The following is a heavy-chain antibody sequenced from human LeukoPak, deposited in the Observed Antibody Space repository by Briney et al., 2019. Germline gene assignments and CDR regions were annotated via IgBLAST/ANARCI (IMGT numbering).Heavy chain of an antibody. CDR3: AIAEFGDYPFDY. Sequence: GGSLRLSCAASAFTFTSYAMSWVRQAPGKGLEWVAVISYDGSNKYYADSVKGRFTISRDNSKNTLYLQMNSLRAEDTAVYYCAIAEFGDYPFDYWGQGTLVTVSS. J-gene: IGHJ4*02. CDR2: ISYDGSNK. D-gene: IGHD4-17*01. V-gene: IGHV3-30*03. CDR1: AFTFTSYA.